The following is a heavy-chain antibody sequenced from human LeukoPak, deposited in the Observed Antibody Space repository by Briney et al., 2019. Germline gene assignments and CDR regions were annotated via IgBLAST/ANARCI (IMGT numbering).Heavy chain of an antibody. D-gene: IGHD1-7*01. Sequence: SETLSLTCTVSGGSISSYYWSWIRQPPGKGLEWIGYIYYSGSTNYNPSLKSRVTISVDMSKNQFSLKLSSVTAADTAVYYCARVRITGTTTAFDYWGQGTLVTVSS. CDR1: GGSISSYY. CDR3: ARVRITGTTTAFDY. V-gene: IGHV4-59*01. J-gene: IGHJ4*02. CDR2: IYYSGST.